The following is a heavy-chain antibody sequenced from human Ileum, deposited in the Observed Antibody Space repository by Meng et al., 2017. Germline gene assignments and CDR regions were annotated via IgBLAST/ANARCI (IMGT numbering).Heavy chain of an antibody. J-gene: IGHJ4*02. Sequence: QVQLQESGPGLVKPSETLSLTGTVSGGSISSYYWSWIRRPPGKGLEWIGRIYYSGNTHYSPSLTSRVTLSVDTSKNQFSLKLNSVTAADTAVYYCARHRYSDGSTFFGYWGQGTLVTVSS. CDR3: ARHRYSDGSTFFGY. CDR1: GGSISSYY. V-gene: IGHV4-59*08. D-gene: IGHD3-9*01. CDR2: IYYSGNT.